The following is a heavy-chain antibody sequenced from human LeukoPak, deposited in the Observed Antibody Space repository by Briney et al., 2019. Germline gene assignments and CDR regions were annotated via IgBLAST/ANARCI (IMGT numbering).Heavy chain of an antibody. CDR3: ARETNPLYYMDV. J-gene: IGHJ6*03. CDR2: INWNGGST. Sequence: GGSLRLSCAASGFTFSNAWMSWVRQAPGKGLEWVSGINWNGGSTGYADSVKGRFTISRDNAKNSLYLQMNSLRAEDTALYYCARETNPLYYMDVWGKGTTVTVSS. CDR1: GFTFSNAW. D-gene: IGHD1-14*01. V-gene: IGHV3-20*04.